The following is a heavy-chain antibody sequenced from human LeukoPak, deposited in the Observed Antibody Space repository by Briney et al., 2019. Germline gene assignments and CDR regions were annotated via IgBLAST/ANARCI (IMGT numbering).Heavy chain of an antibody. V-gene: IGHV3-23*01. D-gene: IGHD3-16*02. Sequence: GGSVRLSCAASGFTFSSYAMSWVRQAPGKGLEWVSAIGGGGATTYYADSVKGRFAISRDNSKNTLYMQMNSLRAEDTAVYYCAKGGPSEYVWGSSRRCDYSGQGTLVTVSS. CDR1: GFTFSSYA. J-gene: IGHJ4*02. CDR2: IGGGGATT. CDR3: AKGGPSEYVWGSSRRCDY.